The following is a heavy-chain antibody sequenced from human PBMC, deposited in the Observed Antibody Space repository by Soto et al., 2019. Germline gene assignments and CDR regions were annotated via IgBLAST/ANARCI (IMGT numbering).Heavy chain of an antibody. V-gene: IGHV3-48*01. D-gene: IGHD2-2*01. J-gene: IGHJ5*02. Sequence: LRHCNGASELNFGNFSMNWIIKDQRKGLEWVSYISSSSSTIYYADSVKGRFTISRDNAKNSLYLQMNSLRAEDTAVYYCAREPVAAIVNVFDPWGKGSLVIV. CDR1: ELNFGNFS. CDR3: AREPVAAIVNVFDP. CDR2: ISSSSSTI.